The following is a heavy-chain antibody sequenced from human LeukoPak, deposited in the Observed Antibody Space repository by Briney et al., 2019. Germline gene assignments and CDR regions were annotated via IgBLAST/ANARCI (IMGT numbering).Heavy chain of an antibody. J-gene: IGHJ4*02. D-gene: IGHD3-10*01. CDR1: GFTFSNYG. V-gene: IGHV3-33*01. Sequence: GGSLRLSCAASGFTFSNYGMHWVRQAPGKGLEWVAVIWYDGSDKYHADSVKGRFTISRDNAKKSLYLQMNSLRAEDTAVYYCARDGLGIDYWGQGTLVTVSS. CDR2: IWYDGSDK. CDR3: ARDGLGIDY.